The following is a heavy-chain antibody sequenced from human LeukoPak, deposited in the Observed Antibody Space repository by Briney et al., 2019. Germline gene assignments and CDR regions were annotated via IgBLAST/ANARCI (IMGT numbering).Heavy chain of an antibody. V-gene: IGHV3-23*01. CDR3: AKGIQQLVPFDY. Sequence: EGSLRLSCAASGFTFSSYAMTWVRQAPGKGLEWVSTISGSGGSTYYADSVKGRFTISRDNSKNTLYLQMNSLRAEDTAVYYCAKGIQQLVPFDYWGQGTLVTVSS. D-gene: IGHD6-13*01. CDR1: GFTFSSYA. CDR2: ISGSGGST. J-gene: IGHJ4*02.